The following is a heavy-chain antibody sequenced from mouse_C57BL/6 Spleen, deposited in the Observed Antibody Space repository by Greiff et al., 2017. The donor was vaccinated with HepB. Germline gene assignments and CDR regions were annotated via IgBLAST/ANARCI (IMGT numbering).Heavy chain of an antibody. J-gene: IGHJ4*01. D-gene: IGHD2-2*01. V-gene: IGHV1-80*01. CDR2: IYPGDGDT. CDR3: AREGDGYDGYYAMDY. Sequence: VQLQQSGAELVKPGASVKISCKASGYAFSSYWMNWVKQRPGKGLEWIGQIYPGDGDTNYNGKFKGKATLTADKSSSTAYMQLSSLTSEDSAVYFCAREGDGYDGYYAMDYWGQGTSVTVSS. CDR1: GYAFSSYW.